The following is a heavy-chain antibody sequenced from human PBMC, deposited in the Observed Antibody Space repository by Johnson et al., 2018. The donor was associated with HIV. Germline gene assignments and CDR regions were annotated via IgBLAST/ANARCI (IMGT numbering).Heavy chain of an antibody. Sequence: QVQLVESGGGLVKPGGPLRLSCAASGFTFSDYYMNWIRQAPGKGLEWVSYIRSSGSTIYYADSVKGRFTISRDNAKNSLYLQMNSLRAEDTAVYYCARELRGGHTDAFDIWGQGTMVTVSS. D-gene: IGHD5-18*01. CDR1: GFTFSDYY. V-gene: IGHV3-11*04. CDR3: ARELRGGHTDAFDI. CDR2: IRSSGSTI. J-gene: IGHJ3*02.